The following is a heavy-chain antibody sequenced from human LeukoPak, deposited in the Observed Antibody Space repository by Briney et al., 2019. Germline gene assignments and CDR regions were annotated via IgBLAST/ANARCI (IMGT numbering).Heavy chain of an antibody. CDR2: IYPGDSDT. Sequence: GESLKISCKGSGYSFPSYWIAWVRQMPGKGLEWMGIIYPGDSDTTYSPSFQGQVTISADKSISTAYLQWSSPKASDTAIYYCARRLKNSRGIDYWGQGTLVTVSS. J-gene: IGHJ4*02. CDR1: GYSFPSYW. CDR3: ARRLKNSRGIDY. D-gene: IGHD2/OR15-2a*01. V-gene: IGHV5-51*01.